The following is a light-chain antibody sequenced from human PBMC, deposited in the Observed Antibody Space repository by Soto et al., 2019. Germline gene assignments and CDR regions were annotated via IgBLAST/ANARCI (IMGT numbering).Light chain of an antibody. J-gene: IGLJ3*02. CDR2: GTR. CDR3: QSYDSALSGWV. Sequence: QSVLTQPPSVSVAPGQRVTISCTGTTSNIGAGYDVHWYRQLPGTAPKLLIYGTRNRPSGVPDRLSGSKSGTAASLAITGLQAEDEADYYCQSYDSALSGWVFGGGTKLTVL. CDR1: TSNIGAGYD. V-gene: IGLV1-40*01.